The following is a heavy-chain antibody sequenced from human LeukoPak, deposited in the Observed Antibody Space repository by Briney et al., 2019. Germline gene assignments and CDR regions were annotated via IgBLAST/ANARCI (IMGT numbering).Heavy chain of an antibody. V-gene: IGHV4-4*07. CDR2: ISSSGST. D-gene: IGHD3-16*02. J-gene: IGHJ4*02. CDR1: GGSISSYY. Sequence: PSETLSLTCTVSGGSISSYYWSWIRQPAGKGLEWIGRISSSGSTNYNPSLKSRVTISVDTSKNQFSLKLSSVTAADTAVYYCARAGGTYYDYVWGSYLLDYWGQGTLVTVSS. CDR3: ARAGGTYYDYVWGSYLLDY.